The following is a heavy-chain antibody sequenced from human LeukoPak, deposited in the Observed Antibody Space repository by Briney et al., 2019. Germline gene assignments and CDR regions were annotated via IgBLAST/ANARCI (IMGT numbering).Heavy chain of an antibody. CDR1: GGSISSSNW. Sequence: SETLSLTCAVSGGSISSSNWWSWVRQPPGKGLEWIGEIYHSGSTNYNPSLKSRVTISVDMSKNQFSLKLSSVTAADTAVYYCARSYSGYDQLFDYWGQGTLVTVSS. CDR2: IYHSGST. J-gene: IGHJ4*02. D-gene: IGHD5-12*01. CDR3: ARSYSGYDQLFDY. V-gene: IGHV4-4*02.